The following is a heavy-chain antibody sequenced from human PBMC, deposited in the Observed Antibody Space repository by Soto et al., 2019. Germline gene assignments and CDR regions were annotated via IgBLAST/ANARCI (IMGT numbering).Heavy chain of an antibody. CDR3: ARGYSSSWYYYGMDV. CDR1: GYTFTGYY. D-gene: IGHD6-13*01. V-gene: IGHV1-2*04. CDR2: INPNSGGT. J-gene: IGHJ6*02. Sequence: QVQLVQSGAEVKKPGASVKVSCKASGYTFTGYYMHWVRQAPGQGLEWMGWINPNSGGTNYAQKFQGWVTMTRDTSISTAYMELSRLRSDDTAVYYCARGYSSSWYYYGMDVWGQGTTFTVSS.